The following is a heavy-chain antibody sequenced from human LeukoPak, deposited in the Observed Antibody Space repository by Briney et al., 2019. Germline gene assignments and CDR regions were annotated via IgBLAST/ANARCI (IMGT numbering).Heavy chain of an antibody. CDR2: INHSGST. V-gene: IGHV4-34*01. J-gene: IGHJ4*02. CDR3: ARGVSRMVRGFDY. D-gene: IGHD3-10*01. Sequence: SETLSLTCAVYGGSFSGYYRSWIRQPPGKGLEWIGEINHSGSTNYNPSLKSRVTISVDTSKNQFSLKLSSVTAADTAVYYCARGVSRMVRGFDYWGQGTLVTVSS. CDR1: GGSFSGYY.